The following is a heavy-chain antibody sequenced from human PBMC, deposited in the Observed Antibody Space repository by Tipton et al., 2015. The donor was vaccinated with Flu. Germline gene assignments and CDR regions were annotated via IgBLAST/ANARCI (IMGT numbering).Heavy chain of an antibody. V-gene: IGHV4-30-4*01. D-gene: IGHD1-26*01. J-gene: IGHJ4*02. Sequence: TLSLTCTVSGDSISGGDYYWSWVRQPPGKGLEWIGYVFYSGNTYYNPSLKSRETISVDTSKNQFSLRLTSVTAADTAVYYCARSIVGSITEPYYLDYWGQGTLVTVSS. CDR3: ARSIVGSITEPYYLDY. CDR2: VFYSGNT. CDR1: GDSISGGDYY.